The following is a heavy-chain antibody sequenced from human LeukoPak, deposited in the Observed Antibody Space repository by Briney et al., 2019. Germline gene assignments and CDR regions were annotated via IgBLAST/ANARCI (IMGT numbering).Heavy chain of an antibody. CDR2: ISGSGGST. D-gene: IGHD6-13*01. CDR1: GFTFSSYG. V-gene: IGHV3-23*01. Sequence: GGSLRLSCAASGFTFSSYGMSWARHPPGKGLEWVSDISGSGGSTYYADSVKGRFTISRDNPKNTLYLQMNSLRAEDTAVYYCAKEHGGSSWYEDAFDIWGQGTMVTVSS. CDR3: AKEHGGSSWYEDAFDI. J-gene: IGHJ3*02.